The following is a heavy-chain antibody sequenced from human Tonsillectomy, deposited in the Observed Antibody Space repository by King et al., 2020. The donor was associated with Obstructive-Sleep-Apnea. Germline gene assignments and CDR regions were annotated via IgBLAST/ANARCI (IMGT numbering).Heavy chain of an antibody. CDR1: GGSISSSSYY. V-gene: IGHV4-39*07. Sequence: QLQLQESGPGLVKPSETLSLTCTVSGGSISSSSYYWGWIRQPPGKGLEWIGSIYYSGSTYYNPSLKSRVTISVDTSKNQFSLKLSSVTAADTAVYYCARGTHYYDSSVDLDYWGQGTLVTVSS. J-gene: IGHJ4*02. CDR3: ARGTHYYDSSVDLDY. CDR2: IYYSGST. D-gene: IGHD3-22*01.